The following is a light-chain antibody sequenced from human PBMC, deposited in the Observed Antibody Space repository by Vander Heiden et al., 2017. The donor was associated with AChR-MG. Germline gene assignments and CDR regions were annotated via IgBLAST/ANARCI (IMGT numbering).Light chain of an antibody. Sequence: SYELTQPPSVSVFPGQPASITCSGDQLVDNYLCWYQQRPGQSPVLVIYQDTKRRSGIPERFSGSNSGNTATLTISGTQAMDEADYYCQVCDSITEVVFGGGTKLTVL. CDR3: QVCDSITEVV. CDR1: QLVDNY. CDR2: QDT. V-gene: IGLV3-1*01. J-gene: IGLJ2*01.